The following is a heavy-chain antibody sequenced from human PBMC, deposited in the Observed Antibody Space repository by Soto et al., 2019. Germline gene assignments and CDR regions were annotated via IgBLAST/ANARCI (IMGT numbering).Heavy chain of an antibody. D-gene: IGHD6-13*01. Sequence: GGSLRLSCAASGFTFSSYWMHWVRQAPGKGLEWVSRIEGDGSSTTSADSVKGRFTVSRDDARNTLYLQMGSLRADDTAIYYCAREGLDTAGFFDVWGQGTMVTVSS. CDR3: AREGLDTAGFFDV. CDR2: IEGDGSST. CDR1: GFTFSSYW. V-gene: IGHV3-74*01. J-gene: IGHJ3*01.